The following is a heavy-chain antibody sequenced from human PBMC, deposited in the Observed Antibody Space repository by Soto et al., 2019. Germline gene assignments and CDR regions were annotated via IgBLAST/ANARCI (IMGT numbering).Heavy chain of an antibody. V-gene: IGHV4-39*01. CDR3: ANIYVCELSSYYYYYLDV. CDR1: GGSISSRSYY. Sequence: SETLSLTCAVYGGSISSRSYYWGWIRQPPGKGLEWIGTIYYSGSTFYNLSLNSRVTISVDTSKNQFSLKLSSMTAADTAVYYCANIYVCELSSYYYYYLDVWSQRTTVPVSS. CDR2: IYYSGST. J-gene: IGHJ6*03. D-gene: IGHD3-16*02.